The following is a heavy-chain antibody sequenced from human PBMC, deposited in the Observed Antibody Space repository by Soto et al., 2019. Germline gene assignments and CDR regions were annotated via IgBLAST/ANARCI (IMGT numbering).Heavy chain of an antibody. CDR3: AASRGYDSSGYSGYYYGMDV. CDR2: ITWNSDKI. V-gene: IGHV3-9*01. D-gene: IGHD3-22*01. J-gene: IGHJ6*04. CDR1: GFTFDDYA. Sequence: EVQLVESGGGLVQPGRSLRLSCAASGFTFDDYAMHWVRQRPGRGLEWVSGITWNSDKIGYPDSVNGRFSISRDNAKKSLYLHMNTLRPDDTALYYCAASRGYDSSGYSGYYYGMDVWGKGATVTVSS.